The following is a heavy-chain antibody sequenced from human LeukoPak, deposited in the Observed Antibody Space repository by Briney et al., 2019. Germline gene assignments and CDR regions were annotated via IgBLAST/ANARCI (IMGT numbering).Heavy chain of an antibody. Sequence: ASVKVSCKASGYTFTGYYMHWVRQAPGQGLEWMGWINPNSGGTNYAQKFQGRVTMTRDTSISTAYMELSRLRSDDTAVYYCARGGPRRDGYRGWSDPWGQGTLVTVSP. CDR1: GYTFTGYY. CDR3: ARGGPRRDGYRGWSDP. CDR2: INPNSGGT. D-gene: IGHD5-24*01. J-gene: IGHJ5*02. V-gene: IGHV1-2*02.